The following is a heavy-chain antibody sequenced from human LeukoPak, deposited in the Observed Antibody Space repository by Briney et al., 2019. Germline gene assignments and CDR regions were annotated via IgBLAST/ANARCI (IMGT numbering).Heavy chain of an antibody. Sequence: GGSLRLSCAVSGFTVSSNFMSWVRQAPGKGPEWVSVIHTSGITYYADSVRGRFTISRDNSKNTLYLQMDSLTAEDTAVYYCAREDAGGTYSFDYWGQGTLVTVSS. CDR2: IHTSGIT. J-gene: IGHJ4*02. CDR3: AREDAGGTYSFDY. V-gene: IGHV3-66*01. D-gene: IGHD1-26*01. CDR1: GFTVSSNF.